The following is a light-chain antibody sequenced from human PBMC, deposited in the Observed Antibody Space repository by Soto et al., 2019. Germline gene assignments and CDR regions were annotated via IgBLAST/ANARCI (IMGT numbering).Light chain of an antibody. CDR2: DVS. CDR3: SSYTSSSTLVP. Sequence: QSALTQPASVSGSPGQSITISCTGTSSDVGGYNYVSWYQQHPGKAPKLMIYDVSNRPSGVSNRFSGSKSGNTASLTISGLQAEDEADCYCSSYTSSSTLVPFGTGAKVTVL. CDR1: SSDVGGYNY. V-gene: IGLV2-14*01. J-gene: IGLJ1*01.